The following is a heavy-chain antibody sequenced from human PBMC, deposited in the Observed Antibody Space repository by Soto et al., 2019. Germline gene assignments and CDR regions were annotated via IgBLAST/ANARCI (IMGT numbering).Heavy chain of an antibody. CDR2: INPSGGST. J-gene: IGHJ6*02. CDR1: GYTFTSYY. V-gene: IGHV1-46*01. CDR3: ARDIRPHRKGPEVVPAVYYGMDV. D-gene: IGHD2-2*01. Sequence: QVQLVQSGAEVKKPGASVKVSCKASGYTFTSYYMHWVRQAPGQGLEWMGIINPSGGSTSYAQKFQGRVTMTRDTSTSTVYMELSSLRSEDTAVYYCARDIRPHRKGPEVVPAVYYGMDVWGQGTTVTVSS.